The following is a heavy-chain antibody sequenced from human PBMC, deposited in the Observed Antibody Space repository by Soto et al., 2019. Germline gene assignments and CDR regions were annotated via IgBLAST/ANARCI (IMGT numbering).Heavy chain of an antibody. J-gene: IGHJ5*02. D-gene: IGHD6-13*01. Sequence: SETLSLTCAVSGSSVSGDFYWAWIRQPPGKGLEWSGSVYPSGNTYYLPSLRGSISFSIDTSKNQISLTLTSVTAADTALFYCVAYSARQNWFGRWGQGTLVTVSS. V-gene: IGHV4-38-2*01. CDR1: GSSVSGDFY. CDR2: VYPSGNT. CDR3: VAYSARQNWFGR.